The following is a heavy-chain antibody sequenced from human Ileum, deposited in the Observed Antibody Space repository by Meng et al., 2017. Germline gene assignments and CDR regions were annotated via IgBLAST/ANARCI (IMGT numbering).Heavy chain of an antibody. CDR3: ARGVVSGSHYNTY. CDR2: IHHSGTT. J-gene: IGHJ4*02. CDR1: GGSIGSSIW. V-gene: IGHV4-4*02. Sequence: QVQLQESGPGLVKPSGTLSLTCAVSGGSIGSSIWWSWVRQPPEKGLEWIGEIHHSGTTNYSPSLKSRLTISVDKSKNQFSLKLQSVTAADTAVYFCARGVVSGSHYNTYWGQGIPVTVSS. D-gene: IGHD3-10*01.